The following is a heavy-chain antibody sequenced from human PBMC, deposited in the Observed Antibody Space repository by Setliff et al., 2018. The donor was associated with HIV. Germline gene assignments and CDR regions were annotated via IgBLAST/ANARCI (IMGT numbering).Heavy chain of an antibody. CDR1: NGSISSNHYY. J-gene: IGHJ4*02. CDR3: ARGIYSYGYLFDY. Sequence: SETLSLTCTVSNGSISSNHYYWGWIRQPPGKGLEWIGSVYFSGATYYNPSLKSRVTISVDTSKNQFSLKLSSVTAADTAVYYCARGIYSYGYLFDYWGQGTLVTVPQ. V-gene: IGHV4-39*07. CDR2: VYFSGAT. D-gene: IGHD5-18*01.